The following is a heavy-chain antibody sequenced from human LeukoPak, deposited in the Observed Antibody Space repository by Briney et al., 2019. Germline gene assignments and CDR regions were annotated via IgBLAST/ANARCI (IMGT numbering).Heavy chain of an antibody. D-gene: IGHD3-3*01. CDR2: IKQDGSVK. Sequence: GGSLRLSCAASGFTFSSYWMSWVRQAPGKGLEWVANIKQDGSVKYYVDSVKGRFTISRDNAKNSLYLQMNSLRAEDTAVYYCARELAIFGVVPHFDYWGQGTLVTVSS. CDR1: GFTFSSYW. CDR3: ARELAIFGVVPHFDY. V-gene: IGHV3-7*01. J-gene: IGHJ4*02.